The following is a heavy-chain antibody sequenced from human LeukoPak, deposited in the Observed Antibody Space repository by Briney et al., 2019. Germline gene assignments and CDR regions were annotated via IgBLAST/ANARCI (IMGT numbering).Heavy chain of an antibody. CDR2: IYSGGST. CDR3: AREDRSHYMAAKNAFDI. V-gene: IGHV3-66*01. Sequence: GGSLRLSCAASGFTFSSNYMSWVRQAPGKGLEWVSVIYSGGSTYYADSVKGRFTISRDNSKNTLYLQMNSLRAEDTAVYYCAREDRSHYMAAKNAFDIWGQGTMVTVSS. D-gene: IGHD2-15*01. J-gene: IGHJ3*02. CDR1: GFTFSSNY.